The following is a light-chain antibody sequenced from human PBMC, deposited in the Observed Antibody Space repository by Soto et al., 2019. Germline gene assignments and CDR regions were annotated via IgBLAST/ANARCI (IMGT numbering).Light chain of an antibody. Sequence: EIVMTQSPANLSVSPGERATLSCRASQSVSSNLAWYQQKPGQAPRLLIYGASTRATGIPARFSGSGSGTEFTLTISSLQSEDFAVYYCQQYNNRPPWTFGQGTKVEIK. V-gene: IGKV3-15*01. CDR1: QSVSSN. CDR2: GAS. J-gene: IGKJ1*01. CDR3: QQYNNRPPWT.